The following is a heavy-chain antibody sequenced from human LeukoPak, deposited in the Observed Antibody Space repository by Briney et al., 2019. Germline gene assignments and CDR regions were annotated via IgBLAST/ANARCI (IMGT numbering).Heavy chain of an antibody. J-gene: IGHJ4*02. CDR1: GFTFSSHW. Sequence: PGGSLRLSCAASGFTFSSHWMHWVSQAPGKGLVWVSRIKSDGSRTTYADSVKRRFTISRDNSKNTMYLQMNSLRAEDTAVYYCAKDSYCTNGVCYKYDEIYWGQGTLVTVSS. V-gene: IGHV3-74*01. CDR3: AKDSYCTNGVCYKYDEIY. D-gene: IGHD2-8*01. CDR2: IKSDGSRT.